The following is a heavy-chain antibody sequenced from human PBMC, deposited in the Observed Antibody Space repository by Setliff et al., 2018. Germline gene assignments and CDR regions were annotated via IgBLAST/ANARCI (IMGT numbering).Heavy chain of an antibody. CDR2: VNPGGLTS. V-gene: IGHV1-46*01. J-gene: IGHJ4*02. D-gene: IGHD6-25*01. CDR1: GYSFTSHY. Sequence: ASVKVSCKTSGYSFTSHYMHWVRQAPGQGLEWMGIVNPGGLTSSSTQKFEGRVTMTRDTSTSTVYMELNSLTSNDTAVYYCARAGLAAAGRKGVFDHWGQGTLVTVSS. CDR3: ARAGLAAAGRKGVFDH.